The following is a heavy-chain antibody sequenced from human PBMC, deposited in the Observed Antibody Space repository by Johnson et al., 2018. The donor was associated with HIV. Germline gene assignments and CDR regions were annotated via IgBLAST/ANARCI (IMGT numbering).Heavy chain of an antibody. V-gene: IGHV3-15*01. D-gene: IGHD3-22*01. CDR1: GFIFTNAW. CDR2: IKSKTDGGTT. Sequence: EKLVESGGGLVKPGGSLRLSCAASGFIFTNAWITWVRQVPGKGLECVGHIKSKTDGGTTDYAAPVKGRFIISRDDSKNTLYLQMNSLKTEDTAVYYCTTGVDYYDSRVAAFDIWGQGTMVTVSS. CDR3: TTGVDYYDSRVAAFDI. J-gene: IGHJ3*02.